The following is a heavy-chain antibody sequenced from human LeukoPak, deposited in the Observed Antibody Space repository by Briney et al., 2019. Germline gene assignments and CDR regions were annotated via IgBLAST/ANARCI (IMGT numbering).Heavy chain of an antibody. CDR1: GFTFSSYA. J-gene: IGHJ4*02. CDR2: ISGSGGSI. D-gene: IGHD5-12*01. CDR3: PKEKRGYSGYAIDY. V-gene: IGHV3-23*01. Sequence: GGSLRLSCAASGFTFSSYAMSWIRQAPAKGLEWVSGISGSGGSIYYADSVKGRFTISRDNSKNTLYLQMNSLRAEDTAVYYCPKEKRGYSGYAIDYWGQGTLVTVSS.